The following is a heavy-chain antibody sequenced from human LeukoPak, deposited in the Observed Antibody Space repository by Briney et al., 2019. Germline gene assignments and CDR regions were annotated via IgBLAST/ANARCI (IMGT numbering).Heavy chain of an antibody. D-gene: IGHD3-3*01. CDR2: LYSGGST. CDR3: ARAPGIDFWSGPPSY. J-gene: IGHJ4*02. CDR1: GFTVSSNY. V-gene: IGHV3-66*02. Sequence: GGSLRLSCAASGFTVSSNYLNLVRQAPGKGLEWVSILYSGGSTYYADSVKGRFTISRDNSKNTLYLQMNSLRDEDTAVYNCARAPGIDFWSGPPSYWGQGTLVTVSS.